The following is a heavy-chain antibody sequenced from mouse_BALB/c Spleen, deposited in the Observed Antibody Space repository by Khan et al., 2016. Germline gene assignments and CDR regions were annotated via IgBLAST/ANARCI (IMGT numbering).Heavy chain of an antibody. CDR1: GFSITSDYA. J-gene: IGHJ4*01. CDR2: ISYSGTT. V-gene: IGHV3-2*02. CDR3: VRSLFYYAMDY. Sequence: EVKLLESGPGLVKPSQSLSLTCTVTGFSITSDYAWNWIRQFPGNKLEWMGYISYSGTTRYNPSLKSRISITRDTSKNQFFLQLNSVTTDDTATYYCVRSLFYYAMDYWGQGTSVTVSS.